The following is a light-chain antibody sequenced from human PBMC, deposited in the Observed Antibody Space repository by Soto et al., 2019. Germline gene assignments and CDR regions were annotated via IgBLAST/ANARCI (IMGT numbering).Light chain of an antibody. CDR2: GAS. V-gene: IGKV3D-20*02. Sequence: EKVMTQSPATLSVSPGERATLSCRASQSVRSNLAWYQQKPGQAPRLLIYGASSRATGIPDRFSGSGSGTDFTLTISRLEPEDFAIYYCQKRGNWPQFGQGTRLEIK. CDR1: QSVRSN. CDR3: QKRGNWPQ. J-gene: IGKJ5*01.